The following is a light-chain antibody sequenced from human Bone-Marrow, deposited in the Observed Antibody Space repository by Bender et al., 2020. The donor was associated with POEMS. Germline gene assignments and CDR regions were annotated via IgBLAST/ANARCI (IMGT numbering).Light chain of an antibody. Sequence: SYGLTQPPSVFVSAGQTATISCSGDTLGGGYVAWYQQRPGQSPLLLIYQDTMRPSGIPERFSGSSSGNTASLTISGTQALDEADYYCQAWDSRPGGVFGGGTKLTVL. CDR2: QDT. J-gene: IGLJ3*02. V-gene: IGLV3-1*01. CDR1: TLGGGY. CDR3: QAWDSRPGGV.